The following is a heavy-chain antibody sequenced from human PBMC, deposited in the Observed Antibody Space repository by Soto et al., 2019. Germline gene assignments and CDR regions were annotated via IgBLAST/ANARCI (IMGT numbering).Heavy chain of an antibody. V-gene: IGHV4-34*01. Sequence: QVQLQQWGAGLLKPSETLSLTCAVYGGSFSGYYWSWIRQPPGKGLEWIGEINHGGGTNYNPSLKSRATISVDKSKNQFSLKLSSVTAADTAVYYCASRGVTIFGVVSGGFDPWGQGTLVTVSS. CDR1: GGSFSGYY. J-gene: IGHJ5*02. D-gene: IGHD3-3*01. CDR2: INHGGGT. CDR3: ASRGVTIFGVVSGGFDP.